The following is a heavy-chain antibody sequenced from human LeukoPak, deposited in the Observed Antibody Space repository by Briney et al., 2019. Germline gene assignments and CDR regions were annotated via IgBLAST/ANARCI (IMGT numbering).Heavy chain of an antibody. CDR3: AEDIQLWFDY. CDR1: GFTFSSYG. V-gene: IGHV3-30*02. D-gene: IGHD5-18*01. CDR2: IRYDGSNK. J-gene: IGHJ4*02. Sequence: GGSLRLSCAASGFTFSSYGMHWVRQAPGKGLEWVAFIRYDGSNKYYADSVKGRFTISRDNSKNTLYLQMNSLRAEDTAVYYCAEDIQLWFDYWGQGTLVTVFS.